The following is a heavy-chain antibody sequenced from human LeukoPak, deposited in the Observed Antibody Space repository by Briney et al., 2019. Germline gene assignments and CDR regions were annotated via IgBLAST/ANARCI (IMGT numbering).Heavy chain of an antibody. D-gene: IGHD2-2*01. V-gene: IGHV1-69*05. CDR3: ARDGFYCSSTSCYYYYYYYMDV. CDR2: IIPIFGTA. J-gene: IGHJ6*03. Sequence: GASVKVSCKASGYTFTSYGISWVRQAPGQGLEWMGGIIPIFGTANYAQKFQGRVTITTDESTSTTYMELSSLRSEDTAVYYCARDGFYCSSTSCYYYYYYYMDVWGKGTTVTVSS. CDR1: GYTFTSYG.